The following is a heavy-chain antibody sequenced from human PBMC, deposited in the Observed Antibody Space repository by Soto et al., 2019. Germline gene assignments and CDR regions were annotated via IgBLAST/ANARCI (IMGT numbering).Heavy chain of an antibody. CDR2: INHSGST. J-gene: IGHJ5*02. CDR1: GGSLSGYY. Sequence: QVQLQQWGAGLLKPSETLSLTCAVYGGSLSGYYWNWIRQPPGKGLEWIGEINHSGSTNYNPSLKSRVTISVDTSKTQFSPKLSSVTAADTAVFSCARGLGRAGYNSGGWFDPWGQGTLVTVSS. D-gene: IGHD5-12*01. CDR3: ARGLGRAGYNSGGWFDP. V-gene: IGHV4-34*01.